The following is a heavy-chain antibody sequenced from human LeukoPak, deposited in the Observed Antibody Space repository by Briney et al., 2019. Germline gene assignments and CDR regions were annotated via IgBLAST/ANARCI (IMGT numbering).Heavy chain of an antibody. J-gene: IGHJ5*02. V-gene: IGHV3-21*01. Sequence: PGGSLRLFCAASGFTFSSYSMNWVRQAPGKGLEWVSSISSSSSYIYYADSVKGRFTISRDNAKNSLYLQMNSLRAEDTAVYYCARDHRLGSSSWYWFDPWGQGTLVTVSS. CDR2: ISSSSSYI. CDR3: ARDHRLGSSSWYWFDP. D-gene: IGHD6-13*01. CDR1: GFTFSSYS.